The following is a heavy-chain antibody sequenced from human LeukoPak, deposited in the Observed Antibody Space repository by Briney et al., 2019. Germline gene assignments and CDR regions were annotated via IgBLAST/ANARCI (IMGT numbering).Heavy chain of an antibody. D-gene: IGHD3/OR15-3a*01. CDR2: IKEDGSER. CDR3: ATSYDMGWLIGY. J-gene: IGHJ4*02. Sequence: GGSLRLSCEASAFIFSGHWLNWVRQTPGKGLEWVASIKEDGSERQYVDSVKGRFSISRDNTKGSLFLQMNSLRAEDTALYYCATSYDMGWLIGYWGQGTLVTVSS. CDR1: AFIFSGHW. V-gene: IGHV3-7*03.